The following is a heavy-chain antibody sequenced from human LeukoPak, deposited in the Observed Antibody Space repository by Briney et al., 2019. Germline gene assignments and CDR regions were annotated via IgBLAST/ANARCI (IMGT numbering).Heavy chain of an antibody. Sequence: SETLSLTCAVYGGSFSDYYWSWIRQPPGKGLEWIGEINHSGSTNYNPSLKSRVTIPVDTSKNQFSLKLSSVTAADTAVYYCARGSQSRYSSSWLYWGQGTLVTVSS. CDR2: INHSGST. CDR3: ARGSQSRYSSSWLY. J-gene: IGHJ4*02. CDR1: GGSFSDYY. V-gene: IGHV4-34*01. D-gene: IGHD6-13*01.